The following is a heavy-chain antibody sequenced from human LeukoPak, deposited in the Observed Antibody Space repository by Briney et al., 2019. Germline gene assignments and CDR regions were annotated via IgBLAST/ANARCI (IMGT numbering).Heavy chain of an antibody. J-gene: IGHJ4*02. V-gene: IGHV4-59*05. CDR1: GGSISSYY. CDR3: ARRNYYDSSATDY. Sequence: SETLSLTCTVSGGSISSYYWSWIRQPAGKGLEWIGSIYYSGSTYYNPSLKSRVTISVDTSKNQFSLKLSSVTAADTAVYYCARRNYYDSSATDYWGQGTLVTVSS. CDR2: IYYSGST. D-gene: IGHD3-22*01.